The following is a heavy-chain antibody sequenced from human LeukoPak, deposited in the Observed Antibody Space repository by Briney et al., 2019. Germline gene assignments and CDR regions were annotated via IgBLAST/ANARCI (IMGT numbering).Heavy chain of an antibody. J-gene: IGHJ3*02. CDR3: ARPDYGAYSAFDI. V-gene: IGHV1-69*13. Sequence: GASVKVSCKASGGTFSSYAISWVRQAPGQGLEWMGGIIPIFGTANYAQKFQGRVTITADESTSTAYMELGSLRSEDTAVYYCARPDYGAYSAFDIWGQGTMVTVSS. CDR2: IIPIFGTA. D-gene: IGHD4-17*01. CDR1: GGTFSSYA.